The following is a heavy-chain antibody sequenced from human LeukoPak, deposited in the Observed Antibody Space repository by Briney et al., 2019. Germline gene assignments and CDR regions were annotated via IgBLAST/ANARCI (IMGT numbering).Heavy chain of an antibody. J-gene: IGHJ5*02. Sequence: SETLSLTCTVSGGSIISGGYYWSWIRQHPGKGLEWIGYIYYSGSTYYNPSLKSRVTISVDTSKNQFSLKLSSVTAADTAVYYCARDPRPMMAGTFGWFDPWGQGTLVTVSS. V-gene: IGHV4-31*03. D-gene: IGHD1-1*01. CDR2: IYYSGST. CDR1: GGSIISGGYY. CDR3: ARDPRPMMAGTFGWFDP.